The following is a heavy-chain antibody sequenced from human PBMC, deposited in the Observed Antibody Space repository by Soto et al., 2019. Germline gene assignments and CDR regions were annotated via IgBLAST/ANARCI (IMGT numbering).Heavy chain of an antibody. V-gene: IGHV3-7*01. CDR1: GFTFSSYW. CDR3: ARAGFEYGERNCDY. CDR2: IKQDGSEK. Sequence: EVQLVESGGGLVQPGGSLRLSCAASGFTFSSYWMTWVRQAPGKGLEWVANIKQDGSEKYYVGSVKGRFTISRDNVKNSLFLQINSLRAEDTAVYYCARAGFEYGERNCDYWGQGTLVTVAS. D-gene: IGHD4-17*01. J-gene: IGHJ4*02.